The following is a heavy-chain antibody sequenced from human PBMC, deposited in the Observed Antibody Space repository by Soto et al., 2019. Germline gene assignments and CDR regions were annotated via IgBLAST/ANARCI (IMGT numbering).Heavy chain of an antibody. J-gene: IGHJ4*02. V-gene: IGHV4-30-2*02. CDR2: IYHTGTT. Sequence: SETLSLTCTVSGGSINSGGYSWTLIRQPPGKGLEWIGFIYHTGTTYYNPSLKSRVTISGDTSKNQFSLKLRSVTAADTAVYFCARSTGYGDSYFDYWGQGALVTVSS. D-gene: IGHD4-17*01. CDR3: ARSTGYGDSYFDY. CDR1: GGSINSGGYS.